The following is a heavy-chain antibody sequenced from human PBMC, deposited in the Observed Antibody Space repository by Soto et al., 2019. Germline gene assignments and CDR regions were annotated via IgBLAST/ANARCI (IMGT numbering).Heavy chain of an antibody. CDR2: IVVGSGNT. CDR3: AGERYGDYGRLDY. J-gene: IGHJ4*01. Sequence: SVKVSCKASGFTFTSSAVQWVRQARGQRLELIGWIVVGSGNTNYAQKFQERVTITRXXXXXXTXMELSSLRSEDTAVYYCAGERYGDYGRLDYWG. D-gene: IGHD4-17*01. CDR1: GFTFTSSA. V-gene: IGHV1-58*01.